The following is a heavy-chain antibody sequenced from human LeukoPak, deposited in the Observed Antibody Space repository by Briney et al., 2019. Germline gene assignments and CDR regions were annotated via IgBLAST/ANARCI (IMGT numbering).Heavy chain of an antibody. CDR3: ARMIGDYGSGSRVAFDI. D-gene: IGHD3-10*01. J-gene: IGHJ3*02. CDR2: INWNGGST. Sequence: GGSLRLSCAASGFTFDDYGMSWVRQAPGKGLEWVSGINWNGGSTGYADSVKGRFTISRDNAKNSLYLQMNSLRAEDTALYYCARMIGDYGSGSRVAFDIWGQGTMVTVPS. V-gene: IGHV3-20*04. CDR1: GFTFDDYG.